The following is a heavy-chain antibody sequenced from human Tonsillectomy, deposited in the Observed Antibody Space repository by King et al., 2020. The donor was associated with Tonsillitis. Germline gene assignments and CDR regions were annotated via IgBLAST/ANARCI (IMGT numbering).Heavy chain of an antibody. CDR1: GFTFTKAW. V-gene: IGHV3-15*01. D-gene: IGHD3-10*01. CDR3: TTDGRLWFGENY. J-gene: IGHJ4*02. CDR2: IKSTTDGGTT. Sequence: VQLVESGGGLVKPGGSLRLSCAVSGFTFTKAWMTWVRQAPGKGLEWVVRIKSTTDGGTTDYAAPVKGSFTISRDDSKNTLYLQMNSLKTEDTGVYFCTTDGRLWFGENYWGQGTLVTVSS.